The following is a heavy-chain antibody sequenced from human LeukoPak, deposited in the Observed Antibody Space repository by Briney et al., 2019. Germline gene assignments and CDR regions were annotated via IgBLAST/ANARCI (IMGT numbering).Heavy chain of an antibody. CDR2: ISAYNGNT. V-gene: IGHV1-18*01. J-gene: IGHJ4*02. CDR1: GYTFTSYG. Sequence: GASVKVSCKASGYTFTSYGISWVQQAPGQGLEWMGWISAYNGNTNYAQKLQGRVTMTTDTSTSTAYMELRSLRSDDTAVYYCARDTSYYDSSGYCFDYWGQGTLVTVSS. D-gene: IGHD3-22*01. CDR3: ARDTSYYDSSGYCFDY.